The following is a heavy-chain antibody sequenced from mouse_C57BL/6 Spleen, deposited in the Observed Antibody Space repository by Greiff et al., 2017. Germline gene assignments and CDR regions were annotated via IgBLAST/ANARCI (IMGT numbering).Heavy chain of an antibody. J-gene: IGHJ2*01. CDR1: GYTFTGYW. D-gene: IGHD2-1*01. Sequence: VKLMESGAELMKPGGSVKLSCKATGYTFTGYWIEWVKQRPGHGLEWIGEILPGGGSTNYNEKFKGKATFTADTSTNAAYMQLSSLTTEDSAIYYCARGNSDYWGQGTTLTVSS. V-gene: IGHV1-9*01. CDR2: ILPGGGST. CDR3: ARGNSDY.